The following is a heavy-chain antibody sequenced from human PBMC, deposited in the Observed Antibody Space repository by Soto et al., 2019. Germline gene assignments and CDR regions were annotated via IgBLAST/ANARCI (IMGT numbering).Heavy chain of an antibody. CDR1: GFTFSSYA. J-gene: IGHJ6*02. V-gene: IGHV3-30-3*01. CDR3: ARDSRYFDWLLAPVSYYYYGMDV. Sequence: PGGSLRLSCAASGFTFSSYAMHWVRQAPGKGLEWVAVISYDGSNKYCADSVKGRFTISRDNSKNTLYLQMNSLRAEDTAVYYCARDSRYFDWLLAPVSYYYYGMDVWGQGTTVTVSS. CDR2: ISYDGSNK. D-gene: IGHD3-9*01.